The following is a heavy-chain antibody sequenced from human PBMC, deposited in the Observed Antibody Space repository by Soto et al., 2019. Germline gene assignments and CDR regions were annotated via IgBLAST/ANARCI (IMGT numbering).Heavy chain of an antibody. Sequence: EVQLLESGGGLVQPGGSLRLSCAPSGIALRNYAMSWVRQAPGKGLEWVTAMSGSGGDTYYSDSVKGRFTISRDNSTNTLYLQMNSLRAEDTAVYYCAEGGISLVRGSFDYWGQGTLVTVSS. CDR1: GIALRNYA. V-gene: IGHV3-23*01. CDR3: AEGGISLVRGSFDY. CDR2: MSGSGGDT. J-gene: IGHJ4*02. D-gene: IGHD3-10*01.